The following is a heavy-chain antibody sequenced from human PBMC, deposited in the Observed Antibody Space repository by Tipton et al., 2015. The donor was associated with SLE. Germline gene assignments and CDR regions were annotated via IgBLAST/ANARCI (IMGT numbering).Heavy chain of an antibody. CDR1: GGAIRSSNY. J-gene: IGHJ3*02. D-gene: IGHD3-22*01. CDR2: IFYSGST. Sequence: GLVKPSETLSLTCAVSGGAIRSSNYWGWIRQSPTKGLEWIASIFYSGSTYYNLSLKSRVTISVDSSKNQFSLTLSSVTAADTAIYYCASPYDTSAYDAFDIWGQGTMVTVSS. CDR3: ASPYDTSAYDAFDI. V-gene: IGHV4-39*07.